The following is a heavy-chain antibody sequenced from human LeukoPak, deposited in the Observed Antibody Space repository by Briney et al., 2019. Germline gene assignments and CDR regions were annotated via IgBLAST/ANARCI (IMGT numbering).Heavy chain of an antibody. J-gene: IGHJ6*02. V-gene: IGHV3-33*01. CDR3: ARDLTGYYYYYGMDV. CDR2: IWYDGSNK. CDR1: GFTFSSYG. Sequence: PGRSLRLSCAASGFTFSSYGMHWVRQAPGEGLEWVAVIWYDGSNKYYADSVKGRFTISRDNSKNTLYLQMNSLRAEDTAVYYCARDLTGYYYYYGMDVWGQGTTVTVSS. D-gene: IGHD7-27*01.